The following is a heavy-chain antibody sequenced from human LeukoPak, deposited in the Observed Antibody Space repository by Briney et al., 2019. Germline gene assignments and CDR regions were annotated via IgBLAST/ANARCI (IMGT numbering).Heavy chain of an antibody. V-gene: IGHV3-23*01. Sequence: GGSLRLSCAASGFTFSSYAMSWVRQAPGKGLEWVSAISGSGGSTYYADSVKGRFTISRDNAKNTLYLQMNSLRAEDTAVYYCARDPGYSGRYSAPFDYWGQGTLVTVSS. CDR2: ISGSGGST. CDR1: GFTFSSYA. D-gene: IGHD1-26*01. J-gene: IGHJ4*02. CDR3: ARDPGYSGRYSAPFDY.